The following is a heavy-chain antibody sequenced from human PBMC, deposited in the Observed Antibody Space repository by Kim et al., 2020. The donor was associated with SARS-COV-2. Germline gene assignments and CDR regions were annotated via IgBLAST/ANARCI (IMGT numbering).Heavy chain of an antibody. J-gene: IGHJ5*02. V-gene: IGHV3-11*06. D-gene: IGHD2-15*01. CDR3: ARGIVVVVAATYNWFDP. Sequence: VKGRLTTSRDNAKNSLYLQMSSLRAEDTAVYYCARGIVVVVAATYNWFDPWGQGTLVTVSS.